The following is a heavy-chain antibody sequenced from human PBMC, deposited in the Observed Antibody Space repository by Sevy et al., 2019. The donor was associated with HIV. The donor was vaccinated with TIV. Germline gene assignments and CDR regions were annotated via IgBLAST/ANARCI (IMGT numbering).Heavy chain of an antibody. J-gene: IGHJ6*02. CDR3: ARGLWFGESSYYYGIDF. CDR1: GGTFSSYA. Sequence: ASVKVFCKASGGTFSSYAISWVRQAPGQGLEWMGGIIPIFGTANYAQKFQGRVTITADESTSTAYMVLSSLRSEDTAVYYCARGLWFGESSYYYGIDFRGQGTTVTVSS. V-gene: IGHV1-69*13. D-gene: IGHD3-10*01. CDR2: IIPIFGTA.